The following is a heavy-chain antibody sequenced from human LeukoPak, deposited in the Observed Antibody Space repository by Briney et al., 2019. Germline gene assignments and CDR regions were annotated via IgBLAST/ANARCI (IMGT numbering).Heavy chain of an antibody. Sequence: PGGSLRLSCAASGFTFSSYAMHWVRQAPGKGLEWVAVISYDGSNKYYADSVKGRFTISRDNSKNTLYLQMNSLRAEDTAVYYCARDAYYYDSSGCWFDYWGQGTLVTVSS. CDR1: GFTFSSYA. D-gene: IGHD3-22*01. J-gene: IGHJ4*02. CDR3: ARDAYYYDSSGCWFDY. CDR2: ISYDGSNK. V-gene: IGHV3-30-3*01.